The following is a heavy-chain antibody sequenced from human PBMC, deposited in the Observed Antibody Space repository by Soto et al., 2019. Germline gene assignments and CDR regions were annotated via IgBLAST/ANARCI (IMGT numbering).Heavy chain of an antibody. CDR2: VSHDGRNT. Sequence: VQLVESGGGVVQPGRSLRLSCAASGFTFSDYAMHWVRQAPGKGLEWVAVVSHDGRNTHYADSVKGRFTISRASSKNTVSLEMTTLRTEDTAVYYCAKKGRQWLVTSDFNYWGQGALVTVSS. J-gene: IGHJ4*02. CDR3: AKKGRQWLVTSDFNY. D-gene: IGHD6-19*01. CDR1: GFTFSDYA. V-gene: IGHV3-30*18.